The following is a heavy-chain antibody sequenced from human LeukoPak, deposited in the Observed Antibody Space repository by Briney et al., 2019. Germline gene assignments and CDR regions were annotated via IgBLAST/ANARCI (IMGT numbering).Heavy chain of an antibody. D-gene: IGHD4-23*01. CDR3: TREDDYSGNGAEYFQH. Sequence: GRSLRLSCTASGFTFGDYAMSWVRQAPGKGLEWVGFIRSKAYGGTTEYAASVKGRFTISRDDSKSIAYLQMNSLKTEDTAVYYCTREDDYSGNGAEYFQHWGQGTLVTVSS. CDR2: IRSKAYGGTT. J-gene: IGHJ1*01. V-gene: IGHV3-49*04. CDR1: GFTFGDYA.